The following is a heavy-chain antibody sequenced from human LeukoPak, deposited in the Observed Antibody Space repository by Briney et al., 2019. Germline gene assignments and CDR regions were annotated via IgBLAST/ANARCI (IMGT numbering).Heavy chain of an antibody. CDR1: GYIFTSYG. J-gene: IGHJ4*02. CDR2: ISAYNGNT. Sequence: ASVKVSCKASGYIFTSYGINWVRQAPGQGLEWMGWISAYNGNTNYAQKLQGRVTMTTDTSTSTAYMELRSLKSDDTAVYYCARVCSGGSCYSSADYWGQGTLVTVSP. V-gene: IGHV1-18*01. CDR3: ARVCSGGSCYSSADY. D-gene: IGHD2-15*01.